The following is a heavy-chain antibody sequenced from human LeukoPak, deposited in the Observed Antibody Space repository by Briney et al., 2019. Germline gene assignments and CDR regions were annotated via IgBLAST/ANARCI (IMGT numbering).Heavy chain of an antibody. CDR3: TRGAPVGSSREFDY. Sequence: SETLSLTCTVSGGSISSGSYYWSWIRQPAGKGLEWIGRIYTSGSTNYNPSLKSRVTISVDTSKNQFSLQLNSVTPEDTAVYYCTRGAPVGSSREFDYWGQGTLVTVSS. D-gene: IGHD5-24*01. J-gene: IGHJ4*02. CDR1: GGSISSGSYY. CDR2: IYTSGST. V-gene: IGHV4-61*02.